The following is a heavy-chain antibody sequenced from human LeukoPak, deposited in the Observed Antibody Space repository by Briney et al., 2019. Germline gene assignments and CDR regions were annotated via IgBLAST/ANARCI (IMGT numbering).Heavy chain of an antibody. J-gene: IGHJ4*02. V-gene: IGHV4-34*01. CDR2: INHSGST. CDR3: ARAQRDLTIFRSEYYFDY. CDR1: GGSLSGYY. Sequence: PSETLSLTCAVYGGSLSGYYWSWIRQPPGKGLEWIGEINHSGSTNYNPSLKSRVTISVDTSKNQFSLRLSSVTAADTAVYYCARAQRDLTIFRSEYYFDYWGQGTLVTVSS. D-gene: IGHD3-3*01.